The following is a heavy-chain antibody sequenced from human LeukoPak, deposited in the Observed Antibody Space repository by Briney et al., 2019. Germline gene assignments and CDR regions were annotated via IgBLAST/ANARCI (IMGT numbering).Heavy chain of an antibody. CDR1: GFTFSSYE. Sequence: PGGSLRLSCAASGFTFSSYEMNWVRQAPGKGLEWVSAISGSGGSTYYADSVKGRFTISRDNSKNTLYLQMNSLRAEDTAVYYCAKELLWFGELLDSFDYWGQGTLVTVSS. V-gene: IGHV3-23*01. D-gene: IGHD3-10*01. CDR2: ISGSGGST. CDR3: AKELLWFGELLDSFDY. J-gene: IGHJ4*02.